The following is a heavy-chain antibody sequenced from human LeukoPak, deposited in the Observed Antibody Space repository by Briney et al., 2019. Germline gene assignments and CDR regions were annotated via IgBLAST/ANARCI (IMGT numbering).Heavy chain of an antibody. CDR2: IYYSGST. V-gene: IGHV4-59*08. D-gene: IGHD6-13*01. Sequence: SETLSLTCTVSGGSISSYYWSWIRQPPGKGLEWIGYIYYSGSTNYNPSLKSRVTISVDTSKNQFSLKLSSVTAADTAVYYCASGKAAGNYYYHYYGMDVWGQGTTVTVSS. CDR1: GGSISSYY. CDR3: ASGKAAGNYYYHYYGMDV. J-gene: IGHJ6*02.